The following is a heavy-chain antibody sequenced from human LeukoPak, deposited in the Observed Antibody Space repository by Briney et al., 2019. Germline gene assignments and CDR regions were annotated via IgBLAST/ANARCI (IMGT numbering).Heavy chain of an antibody. D-gene: IGHD5-12*01. V-gene: IGHV1-2*02. J-gene: IGHJ6*02. CDR3: ARGGYSGYDLVSYYYYYGMDV. CDR2: INPNSGGT. CDR1: GYTFTGYY. Sequence: GASVKVSCKASGYTFTGYYMHWVRQAPGQGLEWMGWINPNSGGTNYAQKFQGRVTMTRNTSISTAYMELSSLRSEDTAVYYCARGGYSGYDLVSYYYYYGMDVWGQGTTVTVSS.